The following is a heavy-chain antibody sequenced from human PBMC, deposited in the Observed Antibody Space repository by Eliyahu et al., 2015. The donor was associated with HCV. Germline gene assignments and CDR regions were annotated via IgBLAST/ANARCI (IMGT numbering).Heavy chain of an antibody. Sequence: EVQLVESGGGLVKPGGSLRLSCAASGFTFSSYSMNWVRQAPGKGLEWVSSISSSSSYIYYADSVKGRFTISRDNAKNSLYLQMNTLRAEDTAVYYCAREPRHYDSSGYYSSLDYWGQGTLVTVSS. CDR2: ISSSSSYI. D-gene: IGHD3-22*01. V-gene: IGHV3-21*01. CDR3: AREPRHYDSSGYYSSLDY. J-gene: IGHJ4*02. CDR1: GFTFSSYS.